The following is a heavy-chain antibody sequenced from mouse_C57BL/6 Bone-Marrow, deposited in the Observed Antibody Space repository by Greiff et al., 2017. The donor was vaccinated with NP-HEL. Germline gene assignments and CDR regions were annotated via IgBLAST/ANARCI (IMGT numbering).Heavy chain of an antibody. V-gene: IGHV5-4*01. CDR2: ISDGGSYT. D-gene: IGHD2-1*01. Sequence: EVKLVESGGGLVKPGGSLKLSCAASGFTFSSYAMSWVRQTPEKRLEWVATISDGGSYTYYPDNVKGRFTISRDNAKNNLYLQMSHLKSEDTAMYYCARDGDYYGNYGADYWGQGTTLTVSS. CDR3: ARDGDYYGNYGADY. CDR1: GFTFSSYA. J-gene: IGHJ2*01.